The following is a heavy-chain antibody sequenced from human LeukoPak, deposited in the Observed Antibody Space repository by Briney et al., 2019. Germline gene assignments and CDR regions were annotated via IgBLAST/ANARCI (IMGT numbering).Heavy chain of an antibody. CDR3: ARAPTPYSSPTLFDY. J-gene: IGHJ4*02. CDR1: GFTFSSYA. V-gene: IGHV3-30-3*01. D-gene: IGHD6-13*01. CDR2: ISYDGSNK. Sequence: GGSLRLSCAASGFTFSSYAMHWVRQAPGKGLEWVAVISYDGSNKYYADSVKGRFTISRDNSKNTLYLQMNSLRAEDTAVYYCARAPTPYSSPTLFDYWGQGTLVTVSS.